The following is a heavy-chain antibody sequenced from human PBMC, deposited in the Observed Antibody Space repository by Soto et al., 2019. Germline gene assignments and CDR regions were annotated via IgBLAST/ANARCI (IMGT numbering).Heavy chain of an antibody. J-gene: IGHJ6*02. CDR1: GYTFSTYF. V-gene: IGHV1-46*01. CDR2: INPSGGST. D-gene: IGHD3-22*01. Sequence: ASVKVSCKASGYTFSTYFVHWVRQAPGQGLEWMGIINPSGGSTSYAQKFQGRVTMTRDTSTSTVYMELSSLRSEDTAVYYCARDYYDGTGYSGYYYYGMDVWGQGTKGTVSS. CDR3: ARDYYDGTGYSGYYYYGMDV.